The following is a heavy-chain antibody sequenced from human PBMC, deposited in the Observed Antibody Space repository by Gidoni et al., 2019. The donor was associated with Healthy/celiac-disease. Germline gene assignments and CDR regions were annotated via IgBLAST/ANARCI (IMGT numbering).Heavy chain of an antibody. CDR2: INHSGST. J-gene: IGHJ4*02. V-gene: IGHV4-34*01. D-gene: IGHD6-19*01. CDR3: ARGAQWLGGYYFDY. Sequence: QVQLQQWGAGLLKPSEPLSLPCAVYGGSFSGYYWGWIRQPPGKGLEWIGEINHSGSTNYNPSLKSRVTISVDTSKNQFSLKLSSVTAADTAVYYCARGAQWLGGYYFDYWGQGTLVTVSS. CDR1: GGSFSGYY.